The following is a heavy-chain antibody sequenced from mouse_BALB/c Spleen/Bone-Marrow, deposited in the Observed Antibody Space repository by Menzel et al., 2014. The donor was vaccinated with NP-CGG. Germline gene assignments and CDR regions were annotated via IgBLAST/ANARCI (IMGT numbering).Heavy chain of an antibody. V-gene: IGHV5-6-3*01. CDR3: ARDYCGSSYAMDY. CDR2: INSNGGST. Sequence: EVKLVESGGGLVQPGGSLKLSCAASGFTFSSYGMSWVRQTPDKRLELVATINSNGGSTYYPDSVKGRFTISRDNAKNSLYLQMSSMKYEDTAMYYCARDYCGSSYAMDYWGQGTSVTVSS. CDR1: GFTFSSYG. D-gene: IGHD1-1*01. J-gene: IGHJ4*01.